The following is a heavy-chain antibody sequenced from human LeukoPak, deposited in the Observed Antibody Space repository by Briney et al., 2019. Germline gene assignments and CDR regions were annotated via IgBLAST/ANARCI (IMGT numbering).Heavy chain of an antibody. V-gene: IGHV1-69*06. CDR1: GGTFSSYA. CDR3: ARALDGYYGLDY. Sequence: SVKVSCKASGGTFSSYAISWVRQAPGQGLEWMGGIIPIFGTANYAQKFQGRVTITADKSTSTAYMELSSLRSEDTAVYYCARALDGYYGLDYWGQGTLVTVSS. D-gene: IGHD5-24*01. J-gene: IGHJ4*02. CDR2: IIPIFGTA.